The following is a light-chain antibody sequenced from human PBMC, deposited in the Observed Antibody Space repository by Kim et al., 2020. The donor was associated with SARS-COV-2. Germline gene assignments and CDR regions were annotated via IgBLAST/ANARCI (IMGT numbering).Light chain of an antibody. CDR1: KLGDKY. V-gene: IGLV3-1*01. CDR2: KDS. Sequence: SYELTQPPSVSVSPGQTASITCSGNKLGDKYTYWYQQKPGQSPVLVIYKDSKRPSGIPERFSGSNSGTTATLTISGTQAVDEADYYCQAWDSSTVVFGGG. J-gene: IGLJ2*01. CDR3: QAWDSSTVV.